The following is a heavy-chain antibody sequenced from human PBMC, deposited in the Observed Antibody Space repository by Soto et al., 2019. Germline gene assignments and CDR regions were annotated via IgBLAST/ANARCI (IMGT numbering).Heavy chain of an antibody. J-gene: IGHJ5*02. CDR3: ARTGRSSRNSWFDP. CDR2: IYYSGST. CDR1: GGSISSSTYY. V-gene: IGHV4-39*01. Sequence: SETLSLTCTVSGGSISSSTYYWGWIRQPPGKGLEWIGSIYYSGSTFYNPSLKSRVTISVETSKNQFSLKLSSVTAADTAVYYCARTGRSSRNSWFDPWGQGTLVTVSS.